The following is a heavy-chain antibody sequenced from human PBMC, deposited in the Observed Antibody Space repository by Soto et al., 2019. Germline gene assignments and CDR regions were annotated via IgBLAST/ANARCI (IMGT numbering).Heavy chain of an antibody. J-gene: IGHJ4*02. CDR3: ARSKGLYYYDSSGYYDY. CDR2: IYYSGST. V-gene: IGHV4-59*08. D-gene: IGHD3-22*01. CDR1: GGSISSYY. Sequence: SETLSLTCTVSGGSISSYYWSWIRQPPGKGLEWIGYIYYSGSTNYNPSLKSRVTISVDTSKNQFSLKLSSLTAADTAVYYCARSKGLYYYDSSGYYDYWGQGTLVTVSS.